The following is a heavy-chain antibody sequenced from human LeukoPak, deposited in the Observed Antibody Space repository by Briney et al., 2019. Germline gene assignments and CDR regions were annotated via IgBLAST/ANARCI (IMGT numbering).Heavy chain of an antibody. J-gene: IGHJ5*02. Sequence: PSETLSLTCTVSGGSIISYYWSWIRQPPGKGLEWIGHIYYSGSTNYNPSLNSRVTISVDTSKNQFSLKLSSVTAADTAVYYCARDRWNEGRFDPWGQGTLLTASS. D-gene: IGHD1-1*01. CDR3: ARDRWNEGRFDP. V-gene: IGHV4-59*01. CDR1: GGSIISYY. CDR2: IYYSGST.